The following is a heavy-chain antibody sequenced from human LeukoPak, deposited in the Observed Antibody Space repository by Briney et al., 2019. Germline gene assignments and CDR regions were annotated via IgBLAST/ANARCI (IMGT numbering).Heavy chain of an antibody. V-gene: IGHV3-9*01. J-gene: IGHJ4*02. CDR2: ISWNSGSI. Sequence: GGSLRLSCAASGFTLDDYAMHWVRQAPGKGLEWVSGISWNSGSIGYADSVKGRFTISRDNAKNSLYLQMNSLRAEDTALYYCAKGLRYFDWPGPFDYWGQGTLVAVSS. CDR3: AKGLRYFDWPGPFDY. D-gene: IGHD3-9*01. CDR1: GFTLDDYA.